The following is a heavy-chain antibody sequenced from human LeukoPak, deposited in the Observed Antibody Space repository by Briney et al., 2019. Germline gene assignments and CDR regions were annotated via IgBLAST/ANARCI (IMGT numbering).Heavy chain of an antibody. V-gene: IGHV1-46*01. CDR2: INPSGGST. Sequence: GASVKVSCKASGYTFTSYYMHWVRQAPGQGLEWMGIINPSGGSTSYAQKFQGRVTMTRDMSTSTVYMELSSLRSEDTAVYYCARDPNNIVVVPAAEGGWFDPWGQGTLVTVSS. D-gene: IGHD2-2*01. CDR1: GYTFTSYY. J-gene: IGHJ5*02. CDR3: ARDPNNIVVVPAAEGGWFDP.